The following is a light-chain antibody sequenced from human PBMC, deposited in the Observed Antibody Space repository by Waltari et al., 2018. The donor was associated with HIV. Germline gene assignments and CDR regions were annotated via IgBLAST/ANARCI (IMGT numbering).Light chain of an antibody. V-gene: IGKV1-12*01. J-gene: IGKJ3*01. Sequence: DIQVTQSPSSLSASVGDRVSITCRATQGFTRYLAWYQQKPRTTTKLLISGTSGRQSGVSSRFSGGGSGTDCTLTISNLQPEDFATYYCLQAFNFPLTFGPGTTLDVK. CDR3: LQAFNFPLT. CDR1: QGFTRY. CDR2: GTS.